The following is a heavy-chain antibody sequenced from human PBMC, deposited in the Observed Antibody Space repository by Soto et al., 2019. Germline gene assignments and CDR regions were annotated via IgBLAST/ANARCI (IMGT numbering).Heavy chain of an antibody. CDR1: GFTFSSYW. V-gene: IGHV3-74*01. CDR3: ASTSMVRGVITPYFDY. Sequence: EVQLVESGGGLVQPGGSLRLSCAASGFTFSSYWMHWVSQAPGKGLVWVSRINSDGSSTSYADSVKGRFTISRDNAKNTLYLQMISLRAEDTAVYYCASTSMVRGVITPYFDYWGQGTLVTVSS. CDR2: INSDGSST. J-gene: IGHJ4*02. D-gene: IGHD3-10*01.